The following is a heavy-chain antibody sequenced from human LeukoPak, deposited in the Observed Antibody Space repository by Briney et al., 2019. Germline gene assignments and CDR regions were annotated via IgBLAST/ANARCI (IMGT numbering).Heavy chain of an antibody. V-gene: IGHV3-33*01. CDR3: ARAAIAARPIYPGY. CDR2: IWYDGSDK. J-gene: IGHJ4*02. Sequence: GGSLRLSWAASGFTFNSSGMHWVSQAPGKGLEWVAVIWYDGSDKYYADSVKGRFTIFRDNSKNTVYLQMNSLRGEDTAVYYCARAAIAARPIYPGYWGQGTLVTVSS. CDR1: GFTFNSSG. D-gene: IGHD6-6*01.